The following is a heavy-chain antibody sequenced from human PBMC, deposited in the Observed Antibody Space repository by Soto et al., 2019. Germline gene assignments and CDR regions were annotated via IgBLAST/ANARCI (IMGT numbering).Heavy chain of an antibody. CDR2: ISAYNGNT. D-gene: IGHD3-22*01. Sequence: ASVKVSCKASGYTFTSYGISWVRQAPGQGLEWMGWISAYNGNTNYAQKLQGRVTMTTDTSTSTAYMALRSLRSDDTAVYYCARTYYYDSSGYYPFDYWGQGTLVTVSS. V-gene: IGHV1-18*04. CDR3: ARTYYYDSSGYYPFDY. J-gene: IGHJ4*02. CDR1: GYTFTSYG.